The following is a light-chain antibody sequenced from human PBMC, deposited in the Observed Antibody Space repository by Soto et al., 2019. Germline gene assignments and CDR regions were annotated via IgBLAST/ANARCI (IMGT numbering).Light chain of an antibody. J-gene: IGKJ1*01. CDR1: QTISSW. CDR3: XQYETYWT. Sequence: DLQMTQSPSTLSGSVGDRVTITCRASQTISSWLAWYQQKPGKAPKLLIYKASSLESGVQSRFSGSGYGTEFTLTIRSLQPDDFATYYCXQYETYWTXGQGTKVDI. V-gene: IGKV1-5*03. CDR2: KAS.